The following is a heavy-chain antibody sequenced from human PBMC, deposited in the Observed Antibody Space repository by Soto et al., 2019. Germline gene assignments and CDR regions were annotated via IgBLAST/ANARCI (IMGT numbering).Heavy chain of an antibody. D-gene: IGHD1-26*01. CDR1: GFTFSSYG. Sequence: PGGSLRLSCAASGFTFSSYGMHWVRQAPGKGLEWVAVISYDGSNKYYADSVKGRFTIPRDNSKNTLYLQMNSLRAEDTAVYYCAKDAGQWLAGGWELLNYYYGMDVWGQGTTVTVSS. CDR3: AKDAGQWLAGGWELLNYYYGMDV. V-gene: IGHV3-30*18. CDR2: ISYDGSNK. J-gene: IGHJ6*02.